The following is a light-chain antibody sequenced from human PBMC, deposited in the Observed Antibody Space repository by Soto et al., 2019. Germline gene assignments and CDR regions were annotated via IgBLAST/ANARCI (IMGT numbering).Light chain of an antibody. V-gene: IGLV1-40*01. CDR1: SSNIGAGYD. J-gene: IGLJ3*02. CDR2: GNS. CDR3: QSYDSSLSGWV. Sequence: QSVLTQPPSVSGAPGQRVTISCTGSSSNIGAGYDVHWYQQVPGTAPKLLIYGNSNRPSGVPDRFSGSKSGTSASLVSTGLQAEDEAEYYCQSYDSSLSGWVFGGGTKLTGL.